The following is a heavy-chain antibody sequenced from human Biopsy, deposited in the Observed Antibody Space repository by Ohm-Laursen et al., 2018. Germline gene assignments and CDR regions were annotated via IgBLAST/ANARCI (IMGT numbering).Heavy chain of an antibody. CDR2: IYHTGFT. Sequence: GTLSLTCTVTDGSISNIINYWGWIRQPLGKGLEWLGRIYHTGFTDSNPPLKSRVPISVDTSNNLFSLKLSSLTAADTAVYYCARHSFGSGSYYKWDFWGRGILVTVSS. CDR3: ARHSFGSGSYYKWDF. J-gene: IGHJ4*02. D-gene: IGHD3-10*01. V-gene: IGHV4-39*01. CDR1: DGSISNIINY.